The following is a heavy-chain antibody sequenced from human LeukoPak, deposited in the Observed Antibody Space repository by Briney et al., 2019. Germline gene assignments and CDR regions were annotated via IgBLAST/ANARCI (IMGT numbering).Heavy chain of an antibody. Sequence: GGSLRLSCAASGFTASTYYMTWVRQAPGKRLECVSVIYSGGSTYYADSVKGRFTVSRDNSKNTLYLQMNSLRAEDTAMYYCARGLGYCTSTTCLLPFDYWGQGTLVTVSS. D-gene: IGHD2-2*01. CDR1: GFTASTYY. CDR3: ARGLGYCTSTTCLLPFDY. J-gene: IGHJ4*02. V-gene: IGHV3-53*01. CDR2: IYSGGST.